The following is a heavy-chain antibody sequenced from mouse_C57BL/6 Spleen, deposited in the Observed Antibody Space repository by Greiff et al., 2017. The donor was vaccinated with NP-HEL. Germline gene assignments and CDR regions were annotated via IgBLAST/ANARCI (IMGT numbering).Heavy chain of an antibody. D-gene: IGHD3-3*01. CDR2: IDPSDSYT. CDR3: ARGGTGNAMDY. CDR1: GYTFTSYW. J-gene: IGHJ4*01. Sequence: VQLQQSGAELVKPGASVKLSCKASGYTFTSYWMQWVKQRPGQGLEWIGEIDPSDSYTNYNQKFKGKATLTVDTSSSTAYMQLSSLTSEDSAVYYCARGGTGNAMDYWGQGTSVTVSS. V-gene: IGHV1-50*01.